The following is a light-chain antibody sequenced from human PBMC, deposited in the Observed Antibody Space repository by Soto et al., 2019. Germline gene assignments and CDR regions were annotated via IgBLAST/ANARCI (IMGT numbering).Light chain of an antibody. CDR1: SRDVGSYNL. CDR2: EVS. Sequence: QSALTKPATVSGSPGQSITISCTGTSRDVGSYNLVSWYQQHPGKAPKLMIYEVSKRPSGVSNRFSGSKSGNTASLTISGLQAEDEADYYCCSYAGSSTWVFGGGTQLTVL. V-gene: IGLV2-23*02. J-gene: IGLJ3*02. CDR3: CSYAGSSTWV.